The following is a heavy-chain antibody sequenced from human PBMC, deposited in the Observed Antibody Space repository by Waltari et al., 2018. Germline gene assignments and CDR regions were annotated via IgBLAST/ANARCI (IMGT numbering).Heavy chain of an antibody. J-gene: IGHJ6*03. V-gene: IGHV4-38-2*01. D-gene: IGHD6-13*01. Sequence: QVQLQESGPGLVKPSETLSLTCAVSGYSISSGYYWGWIRQPPGKGLEWIGNIYHSGRPHYNPSLKSRVTISVDTSKNQFSLKLSSVTAADTAVYYCARRAAITAAGPTYYMDVWGKGTTVTVSS. CDR1: GYSISSGYY. CDR2: IYHSGRP. CDR3: ARRAAITAAGPTYYMDV.